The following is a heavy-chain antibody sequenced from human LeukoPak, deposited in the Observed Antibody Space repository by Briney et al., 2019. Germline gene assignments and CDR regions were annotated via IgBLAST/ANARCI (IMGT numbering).Heavy chain of an antibody. J-gene: IGHJ1*01. CDR1: GGPISSSSYY. CDR2: VYSSGTT. CDR3: GYRGAAPGAFQR. D-gene: IGHD6-13*01. V-gene: IGHV4-39*07. Sequence: SETLTLTCTVSGGPISSSSYYWGWIRQPPGKGLEWIGSVYSSGTTYFNPSLKSRVTISVDTSKNQFSLKVSSVTAADTAVYYRGYRGAAPGAFQRWGQGTLVTVSS.